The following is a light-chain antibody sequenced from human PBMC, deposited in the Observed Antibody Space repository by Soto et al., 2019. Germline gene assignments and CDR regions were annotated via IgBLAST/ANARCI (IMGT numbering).Light chain of an antibody. V-gene: IGLV2-14*01. CDR2: EVS. J-gene: IGLJ1*01. CDR3: SSYTSSSTLDV. Sequence: QSALTQPASVSGSPGQSITISCTGTSSDVGGYNYVSWYQQHPGKAPKLMIYEVSNRPSGVSNRFSGSESGNTASLTISGLQAEDEADYYCSSYTSSSTLDVFGTGTKLTV. CDR1: SSDVGGYNY.